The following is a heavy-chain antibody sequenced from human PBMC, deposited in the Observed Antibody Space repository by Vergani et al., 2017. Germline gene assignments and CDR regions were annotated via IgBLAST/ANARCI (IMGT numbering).Heavy chain of an antibody. CDR1: GFTFDDYT. Sequence: EVQLVESGGVVVQPGGSLRLSCAASGFTFDDYTMHWVRQAPGKGLEWVSLISWDGGSTYYADSVKGRFTISRDNAKNSLYLQMNSLRAEDTAVYYCACSGSYYFDYWGQGTLVTVSS. D-gene: IGHD3-10*01. CDR2: ISWDGGST. CDR3: ACSGSYYFDY. J-gene: IGHJ4*02. V-gene: IGHV3-43*01.